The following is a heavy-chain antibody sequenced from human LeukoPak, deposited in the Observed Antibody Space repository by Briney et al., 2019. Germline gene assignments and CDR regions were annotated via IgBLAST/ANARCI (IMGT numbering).Heavy chain of an antibody. V-gene: IGHV4-61*01. J-gene: IGHJ5*02. CDR3: ARAVRPRSSTSRNWFDP. CDR2: IYYSGST. CDR1: GGSISSSSYY. Sequence: PSETLSLTCTVSGGSISSSSYYWSWIRQPPGKGLEWIGYIYYSGSTNYNPSLKSRVTISVDTSKNQFSLKLSSVTAADTAVYYCARAVRPRSSTSRNWFDPWGQGTLVTVSS. D-gene: IGHD2-2*01.